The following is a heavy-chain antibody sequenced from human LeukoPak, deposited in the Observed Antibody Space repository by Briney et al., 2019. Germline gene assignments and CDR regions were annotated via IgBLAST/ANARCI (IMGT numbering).Heavy chain of an antibody. CDR3: ARAVVTMVRGVSRPFDY. J-gene: IGHJ4*02. Sequence: SETLSLTCAVYGGSFSGYYWSWIRQPPGKGLEWIGEINHSGSTNYNPSPKSRVTISVDTSKNQFSLKLSSVTAADTAVYYCARAVVTMVRGVSRPFDYWAREPWSPSPQ. V-gene: IGHV4-34*01. CDR1: GGSFSGYY. D-gene: IGHD3-10*01. CDR2: INHSGST.